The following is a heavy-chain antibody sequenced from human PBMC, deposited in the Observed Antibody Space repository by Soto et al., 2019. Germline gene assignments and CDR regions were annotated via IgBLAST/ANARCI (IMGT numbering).Heavy chain of an antibody. CDR2: ISSNGGTT. V-gene: IGHV3-64*01. Sequence: EVQLAESGGGMVQPGGSLRLSCVASGFTFSSYDMEWVRQAPEKGLEYVSSISSNGGTTYYGNSVKGRFTISRDNSKNTLYLQMGSLRAEDMAVYYCVRRVSGNYDYWGQGTLVTVSS. CDR1: GFTFSSYD. D-gene: IGHD1-7*01. J-gene: IGHJ4*02. CDR3: VRRVSGNYDY.